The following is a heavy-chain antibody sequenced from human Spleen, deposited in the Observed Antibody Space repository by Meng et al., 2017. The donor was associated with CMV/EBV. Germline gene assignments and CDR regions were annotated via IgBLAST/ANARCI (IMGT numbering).Heavy chain of an antibody. CDR1: GGTFSSYA. CDR2: VSGCDGET. J-gene: IGHJ3*02. V-gene: IGHV1-18*01. D-gene: IGHD1-26*01. Sequence: ASVKVSCKASGGTFSSYAISWVRQAPGQGLEWMGWVSGCDGETNYAQEIEGRVTMTTDTSTSTVYMELRSLRSDDTAVYYCVRDWECIARSDFFDIWGQGTTVTVSS. CDR3: VRDWECIARSDFFDI.